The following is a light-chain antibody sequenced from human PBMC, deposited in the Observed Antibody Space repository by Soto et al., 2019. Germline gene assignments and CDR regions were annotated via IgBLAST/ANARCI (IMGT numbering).Light chain of an antibody. V-gene: IGKV3-20*01. CDR1: QSMSNY. Sequence: IVLTQSPGTLSLSPGERDTIFCRASQSMSNYLAWYQQKPGQAPRLLIYGASSRAAGVPDRFSGSGSGTDFSLTISRLVPYDFSVYYCHQCRFSPPIPFGQGPRLESK. CDR3: HQCRFSPPIP. CDR2: GAS. J-gene: IGKJ5*01.